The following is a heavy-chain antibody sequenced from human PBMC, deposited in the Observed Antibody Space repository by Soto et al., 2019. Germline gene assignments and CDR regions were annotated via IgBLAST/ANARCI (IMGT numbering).Heavy chain of an antibody. Sequence: GGSLRLSCAASGFTLGKDTMGWVRQAPGKGLEWVAESFSSGGTQYADSVKGRFTISRDNSRNMVFLQMNGLRVEDTALYYCARVREPDGIWTFDYWGQGALVTVSS. CDR2: SFSSGGT. J-gene: IGHJ4*02. D-gene: IGHD3-9*01. CDR3: ARVREPDGIWTFDY. V-gene: IGHV3-53*01. CDR1: GFTLGKDT.